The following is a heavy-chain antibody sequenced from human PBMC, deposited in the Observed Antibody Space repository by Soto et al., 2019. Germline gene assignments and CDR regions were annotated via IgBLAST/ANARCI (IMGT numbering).Heavy chain of an antibody. D-gene: IGHD3-16*01. V-gene: IGHV3-30*18. CDR1: GFVFSNYG. CDR3: AKVIHNGRNHLGADY. CDR2: ISNDGNDE. J-gene: IGHJ4*02. Sequence: QVQVVESGGGVVQPGRSLRLSCAASGFVFSNYGMHWVRQAPGKGLEWVAVISNDGNDEYYIDSVKGRFTISRDNSKNALYLQMNTLNPEDTSLYYCAKVIHNGRNHLGADYRCQGTPVTVSS.